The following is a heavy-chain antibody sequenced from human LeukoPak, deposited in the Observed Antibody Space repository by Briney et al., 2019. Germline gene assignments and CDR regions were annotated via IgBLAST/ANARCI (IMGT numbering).Heavy chain of an antibody. J-gene: IGHJ2*01. Sequence: GESLKISCKGSGYSFTSYWIGWVRQMPGKGLEWMGIIYPGDSDTRYGPSFQGQVTISADKSISTAYLQWSSLKASDTAMYYCASPQYCSSTSCVLSGLYFDLWGRGTLVTVSS. CDR3: ASPQYCSSTSCVLSGLYFDL. D-gene: IGHD2-2*01. CDR2: IYPGDSDT. V-gene: IGHV5-51*01. CDR1: GYSFTSYW.